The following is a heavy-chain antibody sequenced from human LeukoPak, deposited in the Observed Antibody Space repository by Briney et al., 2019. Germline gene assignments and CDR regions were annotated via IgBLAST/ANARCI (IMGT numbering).Heavy chain of an antibody. CDR2: INHSGST. CDR1: GGSFNGYY. CDR3: VRGRRPIAAAGLVYYYYGMDV. V-gene: IGHV4-34*01. D-gene: IGHD6-13*01. J-gene: IGHJ6*02. Sequence: SETLSLTCAVYGGSFNGYYWSWIRQPPGKGLEWIGEINHSGSTNYNPSLKSRVTISVDTSKNQFSLKLSSVTAADTAVYYCVRGRRPIAAAGLVYYYYGMDVWGQGTTVTVSS.